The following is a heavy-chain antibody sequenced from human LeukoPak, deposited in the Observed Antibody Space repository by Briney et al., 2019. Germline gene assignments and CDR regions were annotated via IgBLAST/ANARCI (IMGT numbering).Heavy chain of an antibody. V-gene: IGHV3-23*01. J-gene: IGHJ4*02. CDR3: ARGIVVGGTWDYFDY. Sequence: QPGGSLRLSCAASGFTFSSYAMSWVRQAPGKGLEWVSAISGSGGSTYYADSVKGRFTISRDNSKNTLYLQMNSLRAEDTAVYYCARGIVVGGTWDYFDYWGRGTLVTVSS. D-gene: IGHD6-19*01. CDR2: ISGSGGST. CDR1: GFTFSSYA.